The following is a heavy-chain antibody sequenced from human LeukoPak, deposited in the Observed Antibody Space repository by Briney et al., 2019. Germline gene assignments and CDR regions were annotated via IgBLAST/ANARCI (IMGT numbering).Heavy chain of an antibody. D-gene: IGHD1-1*01. CDR1: GFTFSKYA. Sequence: GGSLRLSCAASGFTFSKYAMTWVRQAPGKGLEWVSVISGSGENTDYADSVKGRFTISRDNSKNTLSLQMNSLRVEDTAVYYCAKLVGTGTTSSDYWGQGTLVTVSS. CDR2: ISGSGENT. V-gene: IGHV3-23*01. CDR3: AKLVGTGTTSSDY. J-gene: IGHJ4*02.